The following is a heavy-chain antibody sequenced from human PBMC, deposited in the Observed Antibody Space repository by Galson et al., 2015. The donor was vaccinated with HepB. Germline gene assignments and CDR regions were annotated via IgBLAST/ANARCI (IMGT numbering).Heavy chain of an antibody. D-gene: IGHD3-22*01. CDR1: GFTFSNAW. Sequence: SLRLSCAASGFTFSNAWMSWVRQAPGKGLEWVGRIKSKTDGGTTDYAAPVKGRFTIPRDDSKNTLYLQMNSLKTEDTAVYYCTTDGVRDSSGYRYFDYWGQGALVTVSS. J-gene: IGHJ4*02. CDR3: TTDGVRDSSGYRYFDY. V-gene: IGHV3-15*01. CDR2: IKSKTDGGTT.